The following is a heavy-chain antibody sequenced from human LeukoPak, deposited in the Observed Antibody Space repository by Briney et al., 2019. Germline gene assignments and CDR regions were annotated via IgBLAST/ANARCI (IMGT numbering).Heavy chain of an antibody. D-gene: IGHD4-17*01. Sequence: GGSLRLSCAASGFTFSSYSMNWVRQAPGKGLEWVSSISCSSSYIYYADSVKGRFTISRDNAKNSLYLQMNSLRAEDTAVYYCARDRSYYGDYTFFDYWGQGTLVTVSS. CDR2: ISCSSSYI. V-gene: IGHV3-21*01. J-gene: IGHJ4*02. CDR1: GFTFSSYS. CDR3: ARDRSYYGDYTFFDY.